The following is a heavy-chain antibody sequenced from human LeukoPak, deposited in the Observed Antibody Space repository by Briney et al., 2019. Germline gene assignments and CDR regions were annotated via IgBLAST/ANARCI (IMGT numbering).Heavy chain of an antibody. CDR3: ARGGSYDEYYFDY. J-gene: IGHJ4*02. CDR2: IYYSGST. Sequence: PSETLSLTCTVSGGSVSSGSYYWSWIRQPPGKGLEWIGYIYYSGSTNYNPSLKSRVTISVDTSKNQFSLKLSSVTAADTAVYYRARGGSYDEYYFDYWGQGTLVTVSS. D-gene: IGHD1-26*01. V-gene: IGHV4-61*01. CDR1: GGSVSSGSYY.